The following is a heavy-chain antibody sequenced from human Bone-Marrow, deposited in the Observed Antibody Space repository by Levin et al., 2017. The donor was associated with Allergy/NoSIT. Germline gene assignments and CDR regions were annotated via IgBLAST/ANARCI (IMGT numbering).Heavy chain of an antibody. CDR2: IFHTGDT. CDR1: GASMTTVY. V-gene: IGHV4-59*01. D-gene: IGHD5-12*01. Sequence: SEILSLTCTVSGASMTTVYWAWLRQPPGKGLEWLGHIFHTGDTKYNPSLQSRVITSIDTSKNQFSLTLHSMTAADTAIYYCARLRGSGYFALDSWGQGILVTVSS. CDR3: ARLRGSGYFALDS. J-gene: IGHJ4*02.